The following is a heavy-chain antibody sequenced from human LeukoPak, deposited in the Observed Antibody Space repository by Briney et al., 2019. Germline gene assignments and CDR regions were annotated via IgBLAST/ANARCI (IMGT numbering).Heavy chain of an antibody. J-gene: IGHJ4*02. D-gene: IGHD3-10*01. CDR3: AKNYGSGTYYNYFDS. CDR1: GFTFSSFA. CDR2: ISGSGGAT. V-gene: IGHV3-23*01. Sequence: PGGSLRLSCAASGFTFSSFAMSWVRRAPGKGLEWVSSISGSGGATYYPDSVKGRFTISRDNSENTLYLQINSLRAEDTAVLSCAKNYGSGTYYNYFDSWGQGTLVTVSS.